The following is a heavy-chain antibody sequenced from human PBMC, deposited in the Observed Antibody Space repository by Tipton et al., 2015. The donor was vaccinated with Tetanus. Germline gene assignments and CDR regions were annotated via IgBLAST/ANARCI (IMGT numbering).Heavy chain of an antibody. D-gene: IGHD6-19*01. J-gene: IGHJ4*02. CDR1: GGSISSSSYY. V-gene: IGHV4-39*01. Sequence: LRLSCTVSGGSISSSSYYWGWIRQPPGKGLEWIGSIYYSGSTYYNPSLKSRVTISVDTSKNQFSLKLSSVTAADTAVYYCARGIAVAGGLNFDYWGQGTLVTVSS. CDR3: ARGIAVAGGLNFDY. CDR2: IYYSGST.